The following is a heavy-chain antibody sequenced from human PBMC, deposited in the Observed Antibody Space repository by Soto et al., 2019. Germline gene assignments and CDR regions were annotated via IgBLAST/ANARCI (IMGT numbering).Heavy chain of an antibody. Sequence: ASVKGSCTASRYTFTSYDIHWVRHAPGQGLEWVGWMNPNSFNTGYAQKFQGRVTMTRDTSISTAYMELSSLRSDDTAVYYRQRDGEYSSSGSLDYWGQGTLVTVSS. CDR2: MNPNSFNT. J-gene: IGHJ4*02. V-gene: IGHV1-8*01. CDR1: RYTFTSYD. CDR3: QRDGEYSSSGSLDY. D-gene: IGHD3-22*01.